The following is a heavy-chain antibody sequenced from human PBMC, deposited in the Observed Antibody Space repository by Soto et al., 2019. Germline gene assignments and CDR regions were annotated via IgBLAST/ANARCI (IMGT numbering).Heavy chain of an antibody. CDR3: ARGLGSGRLIFDP. V-gene: IGHV4-59*08. J-gene: IGHJ5*02. CDR2: IYYSGST. D-gene: IGHD3-10*02. Sequence: SETLSLTCTVSGGSISSYYWSWIRQPPGKGLEWIGYIYYSGSTNYNPSLKSRVTISVDTSKNQFSLKLSSVTAADTAVYYCARGLGSGRLIFDPWGQGTLVTVSS. CDR1: GGSISSYY.